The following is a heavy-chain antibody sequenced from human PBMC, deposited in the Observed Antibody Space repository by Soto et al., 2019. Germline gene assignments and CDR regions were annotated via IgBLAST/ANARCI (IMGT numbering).Heavy chain of an antibody. Sequence: VASVNVSCKASGYTFTSYAMSWVRQAPGQGLEWMGWISAYNGNTNYAQKLQGRVTMTTDTSTSTAYMEPRSLRSDDTAVYYCARMSGYCSSTSRYSTNSESWGKGTMVNVSA. CDR3: ARMSGYCSSTSRYSTNSES. V-gene: IGHV1-18*04. D-gene: IGHD2-2*02. CDR1: GYTFTSYA. J-gene: IGHJ4*02. CDR2: ISAYNGNT.